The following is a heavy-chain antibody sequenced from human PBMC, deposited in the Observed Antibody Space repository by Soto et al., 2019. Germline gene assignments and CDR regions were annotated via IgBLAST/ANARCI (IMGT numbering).Heavy chain of an antibody. CDR3: AREIVYCIRTRCYHIPGVDP. J-gene: IGHJ5*02. CDR1: GYTFTSYG. D-gene: IGHD2-2*01. V-gene: IGHV1-18*01. Sequence: QVQLVQSGAEVKKPGASVKVSCKASGYTFTSYGISWVRQAPGQGLEWMGWISAYNGNTNYAQKLQGRVTMTTDTSTSTAYMELRSLRSDDPAVYYCAREIVYCIRTRCYHIPGVDPWGQGTLVTVSS. CDR2: ISAYNGNT.